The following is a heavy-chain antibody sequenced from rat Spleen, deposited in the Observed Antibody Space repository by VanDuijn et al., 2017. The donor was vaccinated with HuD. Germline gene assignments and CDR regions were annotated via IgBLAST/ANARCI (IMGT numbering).Heavy chain of an antibody. V-gene: IGHV5-22*01. D-gene: IGHD4-1*01. J-gene: IGHJ3*01. CDR1: GFTFSDYY. Sequence: EVQLVESDGGSVQPGRSLELSCAASGFTFSDYYMAWVRQAPKKGLEWVASISYEGSSTYYGDSVKGRFTVSRDDAKSTLHLQMDSLRSEDTATYYCTTYGGLRNWFAYWGQGTLVTVSS. CDR2: ISYEGSST. CDR3: TTYGGLRNWFAY.